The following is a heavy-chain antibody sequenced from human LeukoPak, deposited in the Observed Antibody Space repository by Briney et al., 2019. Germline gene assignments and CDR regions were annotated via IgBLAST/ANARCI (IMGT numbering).Heavy chain of an antibody. Sequence: SETLSLTCTVSGGSISSGGYYWSWIRQHPGKGLEWIGYIYYSGSTYYNPSLKCRVTISVDTSKNQFSLKLSSVTAADTAVYYCARHKPSYCSSTSCYAFDDYWGQGTLVTVSS. CDR1: GGSISSGGYY. CDR2: IYYSGST. J-gene: IGHJ4*02. V-gene: IGHV4-39*01. CDR3: ARHKPSYCSSTSCYAFDDY. D-gene: IGHD2-2*01.